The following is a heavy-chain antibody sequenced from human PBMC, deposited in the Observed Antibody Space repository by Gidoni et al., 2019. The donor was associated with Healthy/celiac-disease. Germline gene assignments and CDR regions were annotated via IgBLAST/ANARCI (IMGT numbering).Heavy chain of an antibody. CDR2: IYYSGST. D-gene: IGHD6-19*01. CDR3: ARCNGGSSGWNYYYYYGMDV. J-gene: IGHJ6*02. Sequence: VQLQESGPGLVKPSDTLSLTCTVSGCSVSSGSYYCSWIRQPPGKGLEWIGYIYYSGSTNYNPSLKSRVTISVDTSKNQFSLKLSSVTAADTAVYYCARCNGGSSGWNYYYYYGMDVWGQGTTVTVSS. CDR1: GCSVSSGSYY. V-gene: IGHV4-61*01.